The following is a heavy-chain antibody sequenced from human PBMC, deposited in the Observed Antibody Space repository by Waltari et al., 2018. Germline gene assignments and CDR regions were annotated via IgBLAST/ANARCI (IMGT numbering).Heavy chain of an antibody. J-gene: IGHJ6*03. CDR3: ARELNSGSYHRGYYMDV. CDR2: INHSGST. Sequence: QVQLQQWGAGLLKPSETLSLTCAVYGGSFSGYYWSWIRQPPGKGLEWIGEINHSGSTNYNPSLKSRVTISVDTSKNQFSLKLSSVTAADTAVYYCARELNSGSYHRGYYMDVWGKGTTVTVSS. V-gene: IGHV4-34*01. D-gene: IGHD1-26*01. CDR1: GGSFSGYY.